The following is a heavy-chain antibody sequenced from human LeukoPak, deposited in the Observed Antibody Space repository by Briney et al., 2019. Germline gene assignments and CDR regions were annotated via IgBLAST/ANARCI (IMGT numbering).Heavy chain of an antibody. CDR2: IYTSGST. Sequence: SETLSLTCTVSGGSISSYYWSWIRQPAGKGLEWIGRIYTSGSTNYNPSLKSRVTMSVDTSKNQFSLKLSSVTAADTAVYYCARSNSIAATAGTRFDPWGQGTLVTVSS. V-gene: IGHV4-4*07. CDR1: GGSISSYY. CDR3: ARSNSIAATAGTRFDP. D-gene: IGHD6-13*01. J-gene: IGHJ5*02.